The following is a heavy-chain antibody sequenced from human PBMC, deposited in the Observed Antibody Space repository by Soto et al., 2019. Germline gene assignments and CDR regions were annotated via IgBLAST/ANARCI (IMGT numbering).Heavy chain of an antibody. V-gene: IGHV3-23*01. CDR3: AKDLGLGVIAGYPHDC. CDR1: GFTFNNYA. Sequence: DVQLLDSGGGLVQPGGSLGLSCAASGFTFNNYAMSWVRQAPGKGLGWVSTISVSGANTYYADSVKGRFTISRDDSKNTLYLQMNSLGAEDTAVYYCAKDLGLGVIAGYPHDCWGQGTLVTVSS. J-gene: IGHJ4*02. CDR2: ISVSGANT. D-gene: IGHD3-9*01.